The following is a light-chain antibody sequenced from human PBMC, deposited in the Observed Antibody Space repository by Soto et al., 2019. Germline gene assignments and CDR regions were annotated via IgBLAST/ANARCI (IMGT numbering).Light chain of an antibody. V-gene: IGKV3-15*01. Sequence: EIVMTQSPATLSVSTGERVTLSCTARQIVSGNLAWYQQKPRPPPRLLIFGATTRAPDVHASFSGSGSATEFTLTIINLQSRDSAVYYCQQYNEWPETFGPGTKVDIK. CDR1: QIVSGN. J-gene: IGKJ1*01. CDR2: GAT. CDR3: QQYNEWPET.